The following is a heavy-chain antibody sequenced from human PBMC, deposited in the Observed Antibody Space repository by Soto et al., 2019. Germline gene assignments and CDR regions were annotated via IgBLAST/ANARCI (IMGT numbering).Heavy chain of an antibody. V-gene: IGHV1-18*01. CDR1: GYTFTSYG. Sequence: ASVKVSCKASGYTFTSYGISWVRQAPGQGLEWMGWISAYNGNTNYAQNLQGRVTMTTDTSTSTAYMELRSLRSDDTAVYYCARGEVVAATPSYNWFDPWGQGTLVTVSS. CDR2: ISAYNGNT. J-gene: IGHJ5*02. CDR3: ARGEVVAATPSYNWFDP. D-gene: IGHD2-15*01.